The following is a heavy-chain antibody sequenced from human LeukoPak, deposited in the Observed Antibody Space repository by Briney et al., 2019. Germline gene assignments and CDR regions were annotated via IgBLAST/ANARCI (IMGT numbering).Heavy chain of an antibody. CDR2: ISHTGST. CDR3: ARTFCSSTSCYAPFDY. CDR1: GGSFSSYY. V-gene: IGHV4-34*01. Sequence: SETLSLTCAVYGGSFSSYYWSWIRQPPGKGLEWIGEISHTGSTNCNPSLKSRLTISVDTSKNQFSLELSSVTAADTAVYYCARTFCSSTSCYAPFDYWGLGTLVTVSS. J-gene: IGHJ4*02. D-gene: IGHD2-2*01.